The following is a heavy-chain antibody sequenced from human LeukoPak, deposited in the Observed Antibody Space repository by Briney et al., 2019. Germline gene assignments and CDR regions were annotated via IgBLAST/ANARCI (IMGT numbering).Heavy chain of an antibody. Sequence: NSGGSLRLPCAASGFTFSSYTMNWVRQAPGKGLEWVSSISSSTIYIYYADSVKGRFTISRDNAKNSLSLQMNSLRAEDTAVYYCARFFPYFDIWGQGTMVTVSS. V-gene: IGHV3-21*06. CDR2: ISSSTIYI. CDR3: ARFFPYFDI. CDR1: GFTFSSYT. J-gene: IGHJ3*02.